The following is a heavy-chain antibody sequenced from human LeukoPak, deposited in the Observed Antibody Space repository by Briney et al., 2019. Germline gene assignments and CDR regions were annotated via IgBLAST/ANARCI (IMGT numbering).Heavy chain of an antibody. CDR1: GYTFTSYG. D-gene: IGHD3-3*01. V-gene: IGHV1-18*01. CDR2: ISAYNGNT. CDR3: ARVFKYYDFWSGLLKWFDP. J-gene: IGHJ5*02. Sequence: ASVKVSCKAPGYTFTSYGISWVRQAPGQGLEWMGWISAYNGNTNYAQKLQGRVTMTTDTSTSTAYMELRSLRSDDTAVYYCARVFKYYDFWSGLLKWFDPWGQGTLVTVSS.